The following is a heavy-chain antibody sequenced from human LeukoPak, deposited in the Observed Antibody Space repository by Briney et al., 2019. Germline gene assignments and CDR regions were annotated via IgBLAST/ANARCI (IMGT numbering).Heavy chain of an antibody. Sequence: PGGSLRLSCAASGFTFSSYAMNWVRQAPGKGLEWVAVISYDGSNKYYADSVKGRFTISRDNSKNTLYLQMNSLRAEDTAVYYCARVPRIVVDTTTTYWGQGTPVTVSS. CDR1: GFTFSSYA. V-gene: IGHV3-30-3*01. CDR3: ARVPRIVVDTTTTY. CDR2: ISYDGSNK. J-gene: IGHJ4*02. D-gene: IGHD3-22*01.